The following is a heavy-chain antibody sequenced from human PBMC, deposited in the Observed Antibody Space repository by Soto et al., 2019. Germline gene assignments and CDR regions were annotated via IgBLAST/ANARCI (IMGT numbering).Heavy chain of an antibody. CDR2: VYHNGNA. J-gene: IGHJ4*02. D-gene: IGHD6-19*01. Sequence: PSETLSLTCTVSGGSITTPGYSWSWIRQPPGKAPEWIGYVYHNGNAYPKPSLKSRVTISIDTSKKQVSLKLNSVTAADTAVYYCARNWFSVAGRFHFDYWGEAIPVTVTA. CDR1: GGSITTPGYS. CDR3: ARNWFSVAGRFHFDY. V-gene: IGHV4-61*08.